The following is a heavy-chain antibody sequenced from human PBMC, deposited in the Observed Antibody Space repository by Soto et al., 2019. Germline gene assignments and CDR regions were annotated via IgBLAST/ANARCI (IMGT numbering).Heavy chain of an antibody. CDR3: TRDVVVVAATLSDYGMDV. CDR2: IRSKAYGGTT. V-gene: IGHV3-49*03. Sequence: GGSLRLSCTASGFTFGEYAMSWFRQAPGKGLEWVGFIRSKAYGGTTEYAASVKGRFTISRDDSKSIAYLQMNSLKTEDTAVYYCTRDVVVVAATLSDYGMDVWGQGTTVTVSS. CDR1: GFTFGEYA. J-gene: IGHJ6*02. D-gene: IGHD2-15*01.